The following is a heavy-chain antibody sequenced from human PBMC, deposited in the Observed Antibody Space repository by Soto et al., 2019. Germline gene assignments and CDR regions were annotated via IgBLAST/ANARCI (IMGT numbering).Heavy chain of an antibody. CDR3: AREDIVLMVPFGE. CDR1: GGSISSGDYY. D-gene: IGHD2-8*01. V-gene: IGHV4-30-4*01. CDR2: IYYSGST. Sequence: QVQLQESGPGLVKPSQTLSLTCTVSGGSISSGDYYWSWIRHPPGKRLEWIGYIYYSGSTYYKPYLKSRVTISVDTSKNQFSLKLSSVTAADTAVYYCAREDIVLMVPFGEWGQGPLVTVSS. J-gene: IGHJ4*02.